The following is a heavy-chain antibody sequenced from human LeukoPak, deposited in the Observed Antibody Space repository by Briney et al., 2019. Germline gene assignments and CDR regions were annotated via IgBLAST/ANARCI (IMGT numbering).Heavy chain of an antibody. Sequence: PGGSLRLSCAASGFIFSSYNMNWVRQAPGKGLEWVSSITSSTTYIYYADSVKGRFTISRDNAKNSLYLQMNSLRAEDTAVFYCARVRDISGHWGFLDYWGQGTLVTVSS. CDR2: ITSSTTYI. V-gene: IGHV3-21*01. CDR3: ARVRDISGHWGFLDY. D-gene: IGHD6-19*01. J-gene: IGHJ4*02. CDR1: GFIFSSYN.